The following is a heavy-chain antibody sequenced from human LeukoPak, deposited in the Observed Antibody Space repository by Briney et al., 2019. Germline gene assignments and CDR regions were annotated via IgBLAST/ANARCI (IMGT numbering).Heavy chain of an antibody. D-gene: IGHD6-19*01. J-gene: IGHJ4*02. CDR1: GFTFSSYE. CDR2: ISSSGSTI. CDR3: AFGSSGWYPDY. V-gene: IGHV3-48*03. Sequence: GGSLRLSCAASGFTFSSYEMNWVRQAPGKGLEWVSYISSSGSTIYYADSVKGRFTISRDNAKNSLYLQMNSLRAEGTAVYYCAFGSSGWYPDYWGQGTLVTVSS.